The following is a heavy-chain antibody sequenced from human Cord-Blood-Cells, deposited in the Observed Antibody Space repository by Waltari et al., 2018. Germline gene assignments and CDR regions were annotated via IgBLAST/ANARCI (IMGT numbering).Heavy chain of an antibody. V-gene: IGHV1-69*01. CDR3: ARVGEPYYDILTGYPNWFDP. D-gene: IGHD3-9*01. CDR1: GGTFSSYA. J-gene: IGHJ5*02. Sequence: QVQLVQSGAEVKKPGSSVKVSCKASGGTFSSYAISWVRQAPGQGPEWMGGIIPIFGTANYAQKFQGRVTITADESTSTAYMELSSLRSEDTAVYYCARVGEPYYDILTGYPNWFDPWGQGTLVTVSS. CDR2: IIPIFGTA.